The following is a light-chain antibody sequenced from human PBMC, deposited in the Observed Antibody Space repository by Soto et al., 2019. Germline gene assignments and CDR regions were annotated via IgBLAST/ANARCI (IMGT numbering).Light chain of an antibody. CDR3: QQSYIEPWGT. Sequence: DIQMTQSPSSLSASVGDRVTITCRTRQNINNYLNWYQQRPGKAPKLLIYAASTLQSGVPSRFSGSGSGTDFTLAISSLQPEDFATYYCQQSYIEPWGTCGQGTKVESK. V-gene: IGKV1-39*01. CDR2: AAS. CDR1: QNINNY. J-gene: IGKJ1*01.